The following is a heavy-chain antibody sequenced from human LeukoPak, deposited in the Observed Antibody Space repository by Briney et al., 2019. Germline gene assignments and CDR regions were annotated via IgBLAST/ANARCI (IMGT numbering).Heavy chain of an antibody. J-gene: IGHJ4*02. CDR1: GYTFTSYD. D-gene: IGHD5-12*01. V-gene: IGHV1-8*01. CDR2: MNPNSGNT. Sequence: GASVKVSCKASGYTFTSYDINWVRQATGQGLEWMGWMNPNSGNTGYAQKLQGRVTMTTDTSTSTAYMELRSLRSDDTAVYYCASSKYSGYDYFDYWGQGTLVTVSS. CDR3: ASSKYSGYDYFDY.